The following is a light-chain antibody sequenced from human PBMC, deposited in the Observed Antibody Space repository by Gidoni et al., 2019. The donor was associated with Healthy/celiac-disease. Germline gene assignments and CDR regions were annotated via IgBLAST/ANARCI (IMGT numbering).Light chain of an antibody. CDR3: QLGYRTPRT. J-gene: IGKJ1*01. Sequence: IHITQTPSSLSASVGDRVTITCRASQSISSYLNWYQQKPGKAPKLLIYAASSLQSGVPARGSGSGSGLDFTLTIRSLKPEDFATDYSQLGYRTPRTLGQGTKVEIK. V-gene: IGKV1-39*01. CDR1: QSISSY. CDR2: AAS.